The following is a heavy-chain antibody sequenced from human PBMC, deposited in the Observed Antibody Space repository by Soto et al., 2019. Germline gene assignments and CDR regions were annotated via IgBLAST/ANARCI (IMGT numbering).Heavy chain of an antibody. V-gene: IGHV3-15*01. Sequence: GGSLRLACAASGFAFSNAWMSWVRQAPGKGLEWVGRIKSKTDGGTTDYAAPVKGRFTISRDDSKNTLYLQMNSLKTEDTAVYYCTTDLEAYYYDRSGYRYFQHWGPAPRATVPS. CDR1: GFAFSNAW. D-gene: IGHD3-22*01. CDR3: TTDLEAYYYDRSGYRYFQH. J-gene: IGHJ4*01. CDR2: IKSKTDGGTT.